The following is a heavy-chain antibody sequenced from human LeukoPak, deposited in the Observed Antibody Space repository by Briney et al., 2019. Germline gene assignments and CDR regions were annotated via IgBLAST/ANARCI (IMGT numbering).Heavy chain of an antibody. CDR1: GFTFSSYA. CDR2: ISYDGSNK. J-gene: IGHJ4*02. Sequence: GRSLRLSCAASGFTFSSYAMHWVRQAPGKGPEWVAVISYDGSNKYYADSVKGRFTISRDNSKNTLYLQMNSLRAEDTAVYYCARDNCSGGSCYFDYWGQGTLVTVSS. V-gene: IGHV3-30-3*01. CDR3: ARDNCSGGSCYFDY. D-gene: IGHD2-15*01.